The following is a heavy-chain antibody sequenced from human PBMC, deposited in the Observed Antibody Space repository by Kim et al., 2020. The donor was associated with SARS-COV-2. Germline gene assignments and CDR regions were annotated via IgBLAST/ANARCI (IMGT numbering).Heavy chain of an antibody. CDR3: AKVESRWDIVGARIDY. J-gene: IGHJ4*02. V-gene: IGHV3-30*18. Sequence: GGSLRLSCAASGFTFSSYGMHWVRQAPGKGLEWVAVISYDGSNKYYADSVKGRFTISRDNSKNTLYLQMNSLRAEDTAVYYCAKVESRWDIVGARIDYWGQGTLVTVSS. CDR1: GFTFSSYG. CDR2: ISYDGSNK. D-gene: IGHD1-26*01.